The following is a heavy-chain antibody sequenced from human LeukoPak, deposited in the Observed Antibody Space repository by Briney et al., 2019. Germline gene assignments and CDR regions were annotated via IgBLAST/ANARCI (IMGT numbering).Heavy chain of an antibody. V-gene: IGHV1-69*06. Sequence: GASVKVSCKASGGTFSSYAISWVRQAPGHGLEWMGGIIPIFGTANYAQKFQGRVTITADKSTSTAYMELSSLRSEDTAVYYCARDLGTDFWSGYYDAFDIWGQGTMVTVSS. CDR2: IIPIFGTA. CDR3: ARDLGTDFWSGYYDAFDI. D-gene: IGHD3-3*01. CDR1: GGTFSSYA. J-gene: IGHJ3*02.